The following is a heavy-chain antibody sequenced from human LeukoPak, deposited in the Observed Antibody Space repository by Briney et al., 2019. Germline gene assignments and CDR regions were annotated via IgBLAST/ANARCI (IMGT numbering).Heavy chain of an antibody. CDR1: GFTFTSYW. CDR2: IYPGDSDT. CDR3: ARRDRLWELPGY. Sequence: GGSLRLSCAASGFTFTSYWIGWVRQMPGKGLEWMGIIYPGDSDTRYSPSFQGQVTISADKSISTAYLQWSSLKASDTAMYYCARRDRLWELPGYWGQGTLVTVSS. V-gene: IGHV5-51*01. D-gene: IGHD1-26*01. J-gene: IGHJ4*02.